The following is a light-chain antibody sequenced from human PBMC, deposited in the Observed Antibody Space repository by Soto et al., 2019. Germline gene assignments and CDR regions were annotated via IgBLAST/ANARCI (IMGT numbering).Light chain of an antibody. CDR2: AAS. V-gene: IGKV1-12*01. CDR3: QQPYTFPLT. Sequence: IQMTQSPSSMSASVGDTVTITCRASESIAGWLAWYQQKPGEAPKLLIYAASTLQSGVPSRFSSSGYGTDFTLTINGLQPEDFATYYCQQPYTFPLTFGPGTKVDI. J-gene: IGKJ3*01. CDR1: ESIAGW.